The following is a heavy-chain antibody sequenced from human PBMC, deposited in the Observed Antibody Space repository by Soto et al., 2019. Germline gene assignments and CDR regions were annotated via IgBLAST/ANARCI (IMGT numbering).Heavy chain of an antibody. J-gene: IGHJ5*02. CDR3: ARAQNSNWAYIAVAGTDWFDP. CDR2: ISYDGSNK. D-gene: IGHD6-19*01. Sequence: GGSLRLSCAASGFTFSSYAMHWVRQAPGKGLEWVAVISYDGSNKYYADSVKGRFTISRDNSKNTLYLQMNSLRAEDTAVYYCARAQNSNWAYIAVAGTDWFDPWGQGTLVTVS. V-gene: IGHV3-30-3*01. CDR1: GFTFSSYA.